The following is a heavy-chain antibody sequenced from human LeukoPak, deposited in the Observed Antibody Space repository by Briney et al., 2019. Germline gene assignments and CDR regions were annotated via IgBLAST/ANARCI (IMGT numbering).Heavy chain of an antibody. J-gene: IGHJ4*02. CDR2: IYSGGGT. CDR3: ASLDFWSGYFDS. CDR1: GFTLSDSP. D-gene: IGHD3-3*01. V-gene: IGHV3-66*01. Sequence: GGSLRLSCAASGFTLSDSPMHWVRQAPGKGLEWVCLIYSGGGTHYADSVKGRFTISRDSSKNTLYLQMNSLRAEDTAVYYCASLDFWSGYFDSWGQGTLVTVSS.